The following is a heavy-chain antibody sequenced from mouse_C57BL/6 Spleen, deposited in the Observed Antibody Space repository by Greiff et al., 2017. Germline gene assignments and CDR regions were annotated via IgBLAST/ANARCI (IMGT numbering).Heavy chain of an antibody. D-gene: IGHD3-1*01. V-gene: IGHV1-54*01. CDR3: AGVRGGYDGAWFAY. Sequence: VKLQESGAELVRPGTSVKVSCKASGYAFTNYLIEWVKQRPGQGLEWIGVINPGSGGTNYNEKFKGKATLTADKSSSTAYMQLSSLTSEDSAVYFCAGVRGGYDGAWFAYWGQGTLVTVSA. CDR2: INPGSGGT. CDR1: GYAFTNYL. J-gene: IGHJ3*01.